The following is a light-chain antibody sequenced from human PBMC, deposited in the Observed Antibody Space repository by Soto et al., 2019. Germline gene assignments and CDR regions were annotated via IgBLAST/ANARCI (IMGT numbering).Light chain of an antibody. Sequence: EMVMTQSPATLSVSPGERATLSCRASQNLSRNFAWYQQQPRQAPRLLIFYASTRATAIPARFIGSGSGTAFTLTISSLQSEDFAVYYCQQYDKWPHTFGQGTKLEIK. CDR2: YAS. J-gene: IGKJ2*01. CDR3: QQYDKWPHT. V-gene: IGKV3-15*01. CDR1: QNLSRN.